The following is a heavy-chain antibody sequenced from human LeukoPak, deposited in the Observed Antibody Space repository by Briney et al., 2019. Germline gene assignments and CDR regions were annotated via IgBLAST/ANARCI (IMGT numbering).Heavy chain of an antibody. Sequence: GGSLRLSCAASGFTFSSYAMSWVRQAPGKGLEWVSAISGSGGSTYYADSVTGRFTVSRDNSKNTLYLQMNSLRAKDTAVYYCAKESAVTPFDYWGQGTLVTVSS. D-gene: IGHD4-4*01. CDR3: AKESAVTPFDY. CDR2: ISGSGGST. CDR1: GFTFSSYA. V-gene: IGHV3-23*01. J-gene: IGHJ4*02.